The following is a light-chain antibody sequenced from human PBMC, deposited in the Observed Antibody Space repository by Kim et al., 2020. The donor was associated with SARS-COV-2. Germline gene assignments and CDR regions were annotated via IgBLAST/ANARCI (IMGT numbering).Light chain of an antibody. J-gene: IGLJ3*02. V-gene: IGLV4-69*01. CDR1: SGHSSYA. Sequence: HLVLTQSPSASASLGASVKLTCTLSSGHSSYAIAWHQQQPEKGPRYLMKLNSDGSHSKGDGILDRFSGSSSGAERYLTISSLQSEDEADYYCQTWGTGIQVFGGGTKLTVL. CDR3: QTWGTGIQV. CDR2: LNSDGSH.